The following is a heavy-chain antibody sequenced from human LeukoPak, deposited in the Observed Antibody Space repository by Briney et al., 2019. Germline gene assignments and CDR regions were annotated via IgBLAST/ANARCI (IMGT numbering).Heavy chain of an antibody. CDR1: GYTFTSYS. CDR3: AIVPAAEYYFDY. CDR2: ISTYNGNS. Sequence: ASVKVSRKASGYTFTSYSINWVRQAPGQGLGWMGWISTYNGNSNYAQKLQGRVTMTTDTSTSTAYMELRSLRSDDTAMYYCAIVPAAEYYFDYWGQGTLVTVSS. V-gene: IGHV1-18*01. D-gene: IGHD2-2*01. J-gene: IGHJ4*02.